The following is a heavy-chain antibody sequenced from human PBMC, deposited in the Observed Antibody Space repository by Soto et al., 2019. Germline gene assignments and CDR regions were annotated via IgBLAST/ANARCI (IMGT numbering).Heavy chain of an antibody. D-gene: IGHD3-3*01. CDR3: AKARDDFWSGYPDY. Sequence: GGSLRLSCAASGFTFDDYAMHWVRQAPGKGLEWVSGISWNSGSIGYADSVKGRFTISRDNAKNSLYLQMNSLRAEDTAVYYCAKARDDFWSGYPDYWGQGTLVTVSS. V-gene: IGHV3-9*01. CDR2: ISWNSGSI. CDR1: GFTFDDYA. J-gene: IGHJ4*02.